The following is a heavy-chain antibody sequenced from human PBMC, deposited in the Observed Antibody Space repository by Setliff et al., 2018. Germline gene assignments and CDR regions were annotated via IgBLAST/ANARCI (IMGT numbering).Heavy chain of an antibody. CDR1: GGSISGHY. V-gene: IGHV4-59*11. CDR2: IYYTGST. J-gene: IGHJ3*02. Sequence: SETLSLTCTVSGGSISGHYWSWIRQPPGKGLEYIGYIYYTGSTNYNPSLMSRVTISLHTSKNQFSLKLSSVTAADTAVYYCARGFTSGLNDAFDIWAKGQWSPSPQ. CDR3: ARGFTSGLNDAFDI. D-gene: IGHD1-26*01.